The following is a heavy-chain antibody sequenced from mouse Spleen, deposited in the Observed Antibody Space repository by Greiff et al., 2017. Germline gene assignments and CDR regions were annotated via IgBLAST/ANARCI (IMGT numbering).Heavy chain of an antibody. J-gene: IGHJ1*03. D-gene: IGHD1-1*01. CDR1: GYSITSGYD. Sequence: EVQGVESGPGMVKPSQSLSLTCTVTGYSITSGYDWHWIRHFPGNKLEWMGYISYSGSTNYNPSLKSRISITHDTSKNHFFLKLNSVTTEDTATYYCARDGVLRYPWYFDVWGTGTTVTVSS. CDR2: ISYSGST. CDR3: ARDGVLRYPWYFDV. V-gene: IGHV3-1*01.